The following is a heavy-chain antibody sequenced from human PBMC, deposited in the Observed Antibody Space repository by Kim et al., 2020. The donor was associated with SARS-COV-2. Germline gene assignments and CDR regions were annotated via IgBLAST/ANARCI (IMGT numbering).Heavy chain of an antibody. Sequence: SETLSLTCAVYGGSFSGYYYNWIRQSPGKGLEWIGEMSHGGKAKYNPSRNSRVTISLDTSKHQFSLKLNSVTAADTALYFCARGHPYVTGGYKYYFDFWGQGTPVTVSS. D-gene: IGHD3-10*01. CDR2: MSHGGKA. CDR1: GGSFSGYY. V-gene: IGHV4-34*01. J-gene: IGHJ4*02. CDR3: ARGHPYVTGGYKYYFDF.